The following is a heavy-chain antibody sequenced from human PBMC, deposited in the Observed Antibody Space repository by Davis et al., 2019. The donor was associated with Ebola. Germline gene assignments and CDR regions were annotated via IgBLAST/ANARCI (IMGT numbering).Heavy chain of an antibody. CDR1: GFTFTNSA. D-gene: IGHD6-13*01. V-gene: IGHV1-58*02. Sequence: SVKVSCKASGFTFTNSAIQWVRQARGQRLEWIGWIVVGSGNTNYAQKFHERVTITRDMSTSTAYMELSSLRSEDTALYYCAADRSSSWGYYTMDVWGQGTTVTVSS. CDR2: IVVGSGNT. CDR3: AADRSSSWGYYTMDV. J-gene: IGHJ6*02.